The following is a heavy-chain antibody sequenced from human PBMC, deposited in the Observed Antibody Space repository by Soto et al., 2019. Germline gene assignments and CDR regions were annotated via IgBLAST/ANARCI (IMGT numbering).Heavy chain of an antibody. CDR1: GGSISSHF. V-gene: IGHV4-59*08. Sequence: SETLSLTCTVSGGSISSHFWSWIRQPPGKGLEWIGHIYNSGSTNYNPSLKSRVTISVDTSKNQFSLKLSSVTAADTAVYYCARETYYYYYMDVWGKGTTVTVSS. J-gene: IGHJ6*03. CDR2: IYNSGST. CDR3: ARETYYYYYMDV.